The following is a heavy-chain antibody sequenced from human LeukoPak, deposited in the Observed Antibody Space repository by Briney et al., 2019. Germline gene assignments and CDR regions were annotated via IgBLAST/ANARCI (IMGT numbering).Heavy chain of an antibody. CDR2: ISAYNGNT. Sequence: ASVKVSCKASGYTFTGYYIYWVRQAPGQGLEWMGWISAYNGNTNYAQKLQGRVTMTTDTSTSTAYMELRSLRSDDTAVYYCAREVVVVPAASHYYYYYYMDVWGKGTTVTVSS. CDR1: GYTFTGYY. J-gene: IGHJ6*03. V-gene: IGHV1-18*04. D-gene: IGHD2-2*01. CDR3: AREVVVVPAASHYYYYYYMDV.